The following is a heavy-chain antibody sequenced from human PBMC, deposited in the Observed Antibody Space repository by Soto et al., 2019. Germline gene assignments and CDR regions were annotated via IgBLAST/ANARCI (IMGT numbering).Heavy chain of an antibody. CDR3: ARRGYSYGPYYFDY. Sequence: QVQLVESGGGVVQPGRSLRLSCAASGFTFSSYGMHWVRQAPGKGLDWVAVISYDGSNKYYADSVKGRFTISSDNSKNTLYLQMNSLRAEDTAVYYCARRGYSYGPYYFDYWGQGTLVTVSS. J-gene: IGHJ4*02. CDR2: ISYDGSNK. V-gene: IGHV3-30*03. CDR1: GFTFSSYG. D-gene: IGHD5-18*01.